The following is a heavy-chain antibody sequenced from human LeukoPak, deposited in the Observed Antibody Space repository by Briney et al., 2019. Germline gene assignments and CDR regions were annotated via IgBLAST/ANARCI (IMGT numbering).Heavy chain of an antibody. CDR1: GGSIRNSY. J-gene: IGHJ4*02. CDR3: ARAGNSWSTGYYFDY. Sequence: SETLSLTCTVSGGSIRNSYWTWIRQPPGKGLEWIGFIYYTGSTNYDPSLKSRVTISLDTSKNQFSLKLNSRSAEGTAMYFCARAGNSWSTGYYFDYWGQGTLVTVSS. CDR2: IYYTGST. V-gene: IGHV4-59*01. D-gene: IGHD5/OR15-5a*01.